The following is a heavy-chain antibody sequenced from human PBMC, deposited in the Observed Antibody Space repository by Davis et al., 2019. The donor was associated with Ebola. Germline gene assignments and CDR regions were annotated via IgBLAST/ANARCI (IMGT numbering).Heavy chain of an antibody. V-gene: IGHV4-59*08. D-gene: IGHD4-17*01. CDR3: ARRPTVNWFDP. CDR2: IYYSGST. J-gene: IGHJ5*02. Sequence: MPSETLSLTCTVSGGSISSYYWSWIRQPPGKGLEWIGYIYYSGSTNYNPSLKSRVTISVDTSKNQFSLQLTSVTAADTAIYYCARRPTVNWFDPWGQGTLVTVSS. CDR1: GGSISSYY.